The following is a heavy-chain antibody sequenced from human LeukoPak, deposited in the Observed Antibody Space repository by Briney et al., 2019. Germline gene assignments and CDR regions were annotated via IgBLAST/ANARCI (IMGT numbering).Heavy chain of an antibody. V-gene: IGHV4-30-2*01. CDR1: GGSISSGGYS. Sequence: SETLSLTCAVSGGSISSGGYSLSWIRQPPGKGLEWIGYIYHSGSTYYNPSLKSRVTISVDRSKNQFSLKLSSVTAADTAVYYCARGAEWDSAFDIWGQGTMVTVSS. D-gene: IGHD1-26*01. CDR3: ARGAEWDSAFDI. CDR2: IYHSGST. J-gene: IGHJ3*02.